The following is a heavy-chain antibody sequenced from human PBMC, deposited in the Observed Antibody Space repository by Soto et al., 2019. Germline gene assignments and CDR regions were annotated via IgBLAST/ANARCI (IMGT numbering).Heavy chain of an antibody. D-gene: IGHD3-3*01. V-gene: IGHV1-18*01. CDR3: AREPSTYYDFWSGYYTGRGFDY. CDR2: ISAYNGNT. CDR1: GYTFTSYG. Sequence: QFQLVQSGAEVKKPGASVKVSCKASGYTFTSYGISWVRQAPGQGLEWMGWISAYNGNTNYAQKLQCRVTMTTDTSTSRAYMELRSLRSDDTAVDYCAREPSTYYDFWSGYYTGRGFDYWGQGTLVTVSS. J-gene: IGHJ4*02.